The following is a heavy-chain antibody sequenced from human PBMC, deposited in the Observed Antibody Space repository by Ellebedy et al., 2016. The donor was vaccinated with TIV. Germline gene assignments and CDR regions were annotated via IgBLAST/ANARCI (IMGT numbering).Heavy chain of an antibody. CDR2: FDPEDGET. Sequence: ASVKVSXXASGYTFTGYYMHWVRQAPGKGLEWMGGFDPEDGETIYAQKFQGRVTMTEDTSTDTAYMELSSLRSEDTAVYYCARGAMATRGSDYWGQGTLVTVSS. CDR1: GYTFTGYY. J-gene: IGHJ4*02. V-gene: IGHV1-24*01. D-gene: IGHD5-24*01. CDR3: ARGAMATRGSDY.